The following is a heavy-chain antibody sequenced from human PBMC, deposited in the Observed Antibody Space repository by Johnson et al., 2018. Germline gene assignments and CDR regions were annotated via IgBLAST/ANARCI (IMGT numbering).Heavy chain of an antibody. CDR1: GFTFSSYS. Sequence: VQLVQSGGGLVKPGGSLRLSCAASGFTFSSYSMNWVRQAPGKGLEWVSSISSSSSYIYYADSVKGRFTISRDNSKNTLYLQMNSLRAADTAVYYCARESGSPGAFDIWGQGTMVTVSS. J-gene: IGHJ3*02. V-gene: IGHV3-21*04. D-gene: IGHD1-26*01. CDR3: ARESGSPGAFDI. CDR2: ISSSSSYI.